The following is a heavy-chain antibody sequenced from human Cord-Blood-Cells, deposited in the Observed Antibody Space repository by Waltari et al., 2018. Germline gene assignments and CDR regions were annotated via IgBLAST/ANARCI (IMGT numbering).Heavy chain of an antibody. CDR1: GYSISSGYY. D-gene: IGHD4-17*01. J-gene: IGHJ4*02. Sequence: QVQLQESGPGLVKPSETLSLTCTVSGYSISSGYYWGWIRQPPGKGLEWIGSIYHSVSTYYNPSLKSRVTISVDTSKNQFSLKLISVTAADTAVYYCARDHKSTTTVVFDYWGQGTLVTVSS. CDR3: ARDHKSTTTVVFDY. V-gene: IGHV4-38-2*02. CDR2: IYHSVST.